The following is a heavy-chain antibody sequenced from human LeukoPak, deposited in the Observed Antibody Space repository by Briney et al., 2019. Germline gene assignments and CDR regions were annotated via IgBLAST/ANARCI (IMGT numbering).Heavy chain of an antibody. CDR1: GFTFSSYA. V-gene: IGHV3-30-3*01. CDR3: ARDLSGGGLDY. Sequence: GGSLRLSCTASGFTFSSYAMHWVRQAPGKGLECVAVIPYDGSNEHYADSVKGRFTISRDNSKNTLYLQMNSLRVEDTAVYYCARDLSGGGLDYWGQGTLVTVSS. CDR2: IPYDGSNE. D-gene: IGHD3-10*01. J-gene: IGHJ4*02.